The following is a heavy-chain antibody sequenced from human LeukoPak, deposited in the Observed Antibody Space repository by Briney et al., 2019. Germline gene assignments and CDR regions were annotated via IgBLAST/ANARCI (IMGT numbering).Heavy chain of an antibody. V-gene: IGHV3-48*04. J-gene: IGHJ6*03. CDR3: AREGSGSYWGYYYYMDV. CDR2: ISSSGSTI. D-gene: IGHD3-10*01. CDR1: GFTFSSYA. Sequence: PGRSLRLSCAASGFTFSSYAMHWVRQAPGKGLEWVSYISSSGSTIYYADSVKGRFTISRDNAKNSLYLQMNSLRAEDTAVYYCAREGSGSYWGYYYYMDVWGKGTTVTISS.